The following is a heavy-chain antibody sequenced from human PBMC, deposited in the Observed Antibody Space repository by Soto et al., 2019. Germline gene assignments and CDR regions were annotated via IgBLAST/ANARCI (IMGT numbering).Heavy chain of an antibody. Sequence: GGSLRLSCAASGFTFSSYALSWVRQAPGKGPEWVSAISGSGGSTHYADSVKGRFTISRDNSKNKLYLQTNSLRAEDTAVYYCAKSREQLVQFNYFDYWGQGTLVTVSS. CDR1: GFTFSSYA. J-gene: IGHJ4*02. V-gene: IGHV3-23*01. D-gene: IGHD6-6*01. CDR2: ISGSGGST. CDR3: AKSREQLVQFNYFDY.